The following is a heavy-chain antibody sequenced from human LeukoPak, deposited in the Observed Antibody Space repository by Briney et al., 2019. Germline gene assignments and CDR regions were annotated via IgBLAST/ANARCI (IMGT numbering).Heavy chain of an antibody. CDR2: IRYDGSNK. CDR1: GFILSSYG. Sequence: PGGSLRLSCAASGFILSSYGMHWVRQAPGKGLEWVAFIRYDGSNKYYADSVKGRFTISRDNAKNSLYLQMNSLRAEDTAVYYCASLYDSSGYYALGAFDIWGQGTMVTVSS. J-gene: IGHJ3*02. D-gene: IGHD3-22*01. CDR3: ASLYDSSGYYALGAFDI. V-gene: IGHV3-30*02.